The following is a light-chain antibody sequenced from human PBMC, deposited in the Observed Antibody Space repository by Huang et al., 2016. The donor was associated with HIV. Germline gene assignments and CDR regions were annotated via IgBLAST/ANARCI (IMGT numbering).Light chain of an antibody. V-gene: IGKV1-5*03. J-gene: IGKJ1*01. CDR2: KAS. Sequence: DIQMTQSPSTLSASVGDRVTITCRASQSISNWLAWYQQKPGKAPKVLIYKASSLESGVPSRFSGSGSGTEFTLTSSSLQPDDFATYYCQQYNSYWTFGQGTKVEIK. CDR1: QSISNW. CDR3: QQYNSYWT.